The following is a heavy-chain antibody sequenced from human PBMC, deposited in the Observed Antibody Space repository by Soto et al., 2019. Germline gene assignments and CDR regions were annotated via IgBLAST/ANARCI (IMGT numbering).Heavy chain of an antibody. V-gene: IGHV3-66*01. CDR1: GFTVSRNY. D-gene: IGHD6-13*01. CDR3: ASAGTLEY. J-gene: IGHJ4*02. CDR2: IYSGGNT. Sequence: EVQVVESGGGLVQPGGSLRLSCAASGFTVSRNYMSWVRQAPGKGLEWVSVIYSGGNTYYADSVRGRFTVSRDNSKNTMYLQMNSLRVEDTAMYYGASAGTLEYWGQGTLVTVSS.